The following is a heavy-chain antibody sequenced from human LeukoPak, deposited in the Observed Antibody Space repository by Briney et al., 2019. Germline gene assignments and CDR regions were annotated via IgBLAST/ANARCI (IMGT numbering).Heavy chain of an antibody. D-gene: IGHD6-13*01. CDR3: ARARKLVTDLHDY. CDR1: GYTFTGYY. V-gene: IGHV1-2*02. Sequence: GASVKVSCKASGYTFTGYYMHWVRQAPGQGLEWMGWINPNSGGTNYAQKFQGRVTMTRDTSISTAYMELSRLRSDDTAVYYCARARKLVTDLHDYWGQGTLVTVSS. J-gene: IGHJ4*02. CDR2: INPNSGGT.